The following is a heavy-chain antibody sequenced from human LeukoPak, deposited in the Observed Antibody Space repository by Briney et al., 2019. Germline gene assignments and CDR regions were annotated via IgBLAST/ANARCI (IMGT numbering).Heavy chain of an antibody. V-gene: IGHV1-2*02. CDR2: INPNSGGT. CDR1: GYTFTGYY. D-gene: IGHD2-21*02. J-gene: IGHJ6*02. Sequence: ASVKVSCKASGYTFTGYYMHWVRQAPGQGLEWMGWINPNSGGTNYAQKLQGRVTMTTDTSTSTAYMELRSLRSDDTAVYYCARGGYCGGDCEDYGMDVWGQGTTVTVSS. CDR3: ARGGYCGGDCEDYGMDV.